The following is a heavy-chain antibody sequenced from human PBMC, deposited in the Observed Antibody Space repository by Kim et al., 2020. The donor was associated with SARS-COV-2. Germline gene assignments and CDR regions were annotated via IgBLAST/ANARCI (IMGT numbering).Heavy chain of an antibody. V-gene: IGHV3-66*01. Sequence: SVKGRFTISRDKSKNTLYLQMNSLRAEDTAVYYCARGGNSGYYYYYGMDVWGQGTTVTVSS. D-gene: IGHD7-27*01. CDR3: ARGGNSGYYYYYGMDV. J-gene: IGHJ6*02.